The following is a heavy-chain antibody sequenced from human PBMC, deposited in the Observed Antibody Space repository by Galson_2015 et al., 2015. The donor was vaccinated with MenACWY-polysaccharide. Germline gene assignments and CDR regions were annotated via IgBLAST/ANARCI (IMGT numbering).Heavy chain of an antibody. CDR2: TYYNSKWYS. J-gene: IGHJ5*02. CDR3: ARGGRTYNYFAP. CDR1: GDSVSRHSAA. Sequence: CAISGDSVSRHSAAWNWIRQSPSRGLEWLGRTYYNSKWYSDYAVSVTGRITFNPDTSKNQFSLQLNSVTPDDTGVYYCARGGRTYNYFAPWGQGTLVTVSS. D-gene: IGHD1/OR15-1a*01. V-gene: IGHV6-1*01.